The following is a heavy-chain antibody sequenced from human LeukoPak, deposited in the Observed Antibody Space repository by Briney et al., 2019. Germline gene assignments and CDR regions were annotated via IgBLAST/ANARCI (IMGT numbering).Heavy chain of an antibody. V-gene: IGHV3-21*01. CDR1: GFTFSSYA. CDR2: ISSSSSYI. Sequence: GGSLRLSCAASGFTFSSYAMHWVRQAPGKGLEWVSFISSSSSYIYYAGSVKGRFTISRDNAKNSLYLQMNSLRAEDTAVYYCARDLRSSGYYAFDYWGQGTLVTVSS. J-gene: IGHJ4*02. CDR3: ARDLRSSGYYAFDY. D-gene: IGHD3-22*01.